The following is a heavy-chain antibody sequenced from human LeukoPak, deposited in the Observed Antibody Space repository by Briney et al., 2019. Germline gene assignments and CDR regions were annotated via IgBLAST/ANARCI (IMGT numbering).Heavy chain of an antibody. CDR3: VKDRLHFTNPLYYDF. CDR1: GFTVSSNS. V-gene: IGHV3-30*02. J-gene: IGHJ4*02. Sequence: GGSLRLSCTVSGFTVSSNSMSWVRQAPGKGLEWVAFIRFDGTREYYADSVKGRFSISRDNSKNTLFLDMDGLRAEDTAVYYCVKDRLHFTNPLYYDFWGQGTPVTVSS. D-gene: IGHD2-2*01. CDR2: IRFDGTRE.